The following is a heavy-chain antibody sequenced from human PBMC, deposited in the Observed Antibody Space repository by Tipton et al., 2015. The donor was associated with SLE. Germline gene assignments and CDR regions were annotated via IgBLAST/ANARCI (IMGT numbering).Heavy chain of an antibody. CDR1: GGSISSYY. V-gene: IGHV4-59*01. CDR2: IYYSGST. CDR3: ARDQWTVAGRGYFDY. Sequence: TLSLTCTVSGGSISSYYWSWIRQPPGKGLEWIGYIYYSGSTNYNPSLKSRVTISVDTSKNQFSLKLSSVTAADTAVYYCARDQWTVAGRGYFDYWGQGTLVAVSS. D-gene: IGHD6-19*01. J-gene: IGHJ4*02.